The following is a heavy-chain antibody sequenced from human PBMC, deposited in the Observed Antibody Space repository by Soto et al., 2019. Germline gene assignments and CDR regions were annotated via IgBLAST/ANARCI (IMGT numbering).Heavy chain of an antibody. V-gene: IGHV2-5*02. CDR1: GFLISANGVG. Sequence: QITLKESGPTLMKPTETLTLTCAVSGFLISANGVGVGWIRQPPGKALEWLGIVYWDGDKRYSPSLKTSLTITMDISQHQVVLTRTALDPADTAKYYCAHSVRGDSCRGGTCSIFDYWRQGILVTVSS. CDR3: AHSVRGDSCRGGTCSIFDY. J-gene: IGHJ4*02. D-gene: IGHD2-15*01. CDR2: VYWDGDK.